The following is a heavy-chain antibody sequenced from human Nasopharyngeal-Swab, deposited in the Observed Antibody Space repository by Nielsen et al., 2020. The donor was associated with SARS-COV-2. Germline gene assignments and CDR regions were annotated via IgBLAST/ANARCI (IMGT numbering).Heavy chain of an antibody. CDR1: GFTSSSYG. CDR3: ARDLGVYAILHYMDV. J-gene: IGHJ6*03. CDR2: IWYDGSNK. Sequence: GESLKISCAASGFTSSSYGMHWVRQAPGKGLEWVAVIWYDGSNKYYADSVKGRFTISRDNSKNTLYLQMNSLRAEDTAVYYCARDLGVYAILHYMDVWGKGTTVTVSS. V-gene: IGHV3-33*01. D-gene: IGHD2-8*02.